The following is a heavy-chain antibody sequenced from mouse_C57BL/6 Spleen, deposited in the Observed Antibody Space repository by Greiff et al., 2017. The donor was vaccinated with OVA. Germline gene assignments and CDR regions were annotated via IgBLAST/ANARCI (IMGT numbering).Heavy chain of an antibody. J-gene: IGHJ2*01. CDR2: INPSTGGT. Sequence: EVQLQQFGPELVKPGASVKISCKASGYSFTGYYMNWVKQSPEKSLEWIGEINPSTGGTTYNQKFKAKATLTVDKSSSTAYMQLKSLTSEDSAVYYCASRFDYWGQGTTLTVSS. CDR3: ASRFDY. CDR1: GYSFTGYY. V-gene: IGHV1-42*01.